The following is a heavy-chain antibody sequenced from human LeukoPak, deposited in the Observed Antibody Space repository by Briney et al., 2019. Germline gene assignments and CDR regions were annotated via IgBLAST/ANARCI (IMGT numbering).Heavy chain of an antibody. D-gene: IGHD2-2*01. CDR3: ASGEGCSSNSSTLDY. V-gene: IGHV1-69*04. J-gene: IGHJ4*02. CDR2: IIPFLDIA. Sequence: GASVSVSCKASGGTFSNYAISWVRQAPGQGLEWMGRIIPFLDIADYAQKFQGRVTIAADKTTSTAYMELSSLRSEDTAVYYCASGEGCSSNSSTLDYWGQGTLLTVSP. CDR1: GGTFSNYA.